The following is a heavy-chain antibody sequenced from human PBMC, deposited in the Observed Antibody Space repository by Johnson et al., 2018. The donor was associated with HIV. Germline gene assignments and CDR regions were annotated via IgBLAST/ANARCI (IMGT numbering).Heavy chain of an antibody. CDR3: AREVDGFDI. V-gene: IGHV3-30*03. CDR1: GFTFSSYG. Sequence: QVQLVESGGGVVQPGRSLRLSCAASGFTFSSYGMHWVRQAPAKGLEWVAFISYDGSDKYYADSVKGRFTISRDNSKNTLYLQMNSLRAEDTAVYYCAREVDGFDIWGQGTMVTVSS. CDR2: ISYDGSDK. J-gene: IGHJ3*02.